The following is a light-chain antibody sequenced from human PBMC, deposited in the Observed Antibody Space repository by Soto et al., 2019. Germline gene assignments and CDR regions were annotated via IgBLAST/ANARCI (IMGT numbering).Light chain of an antibody. CDR3: QQRRNWPWT. Sequence: EIVLTQSPGTLSLSPGERATLSCRASSSVSTSLAWYHQKPGQAPRLLIYDASTKATGIPARFSGSGSGTAFPLNISGLEPEDVAVYYCQQRRNWPWTFGQGTKVEVK. CDR2: DAS. V-gene: IGKV3-11*01. J-gene: IGKJ1*01. CDR1: SSVSTS.